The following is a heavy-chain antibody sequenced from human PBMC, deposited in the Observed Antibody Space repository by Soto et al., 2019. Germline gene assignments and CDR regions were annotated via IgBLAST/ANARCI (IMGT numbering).Heavy chain of an antibody. CDR2: IYYSEST. CDR3: ASVNPRITMVRGVNNCFDF. D-gene: IGHD3-10*01. CDR1: CVTISSGGYS. V-gene: IGHV4-31*03. Sequence: PSETLSLTCTFSCVTISSGGYSWSWIRQHPGKGLEWIGYIYYSESTYYNPSLKSRVTISVDTTKNQFSLKLSSMTAADTAVYYCASVNPRITMVRGVNNCFDFWGQGILVTVSS. J-gene: IGHJ5*01.